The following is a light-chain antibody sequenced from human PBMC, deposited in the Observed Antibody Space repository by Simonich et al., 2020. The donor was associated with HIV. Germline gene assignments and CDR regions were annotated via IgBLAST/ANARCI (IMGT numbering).Light chain of an antibody. CDR1: SGSVSTSYY. V-gene: IGLV8-61*01. CDR3: VLYMGSGISV. CDR2: STN. Sequence: TVVTQETPSSVSPGGTVTLTCALSSGSVSTSYYPTWYHQTPGQPPRTRIYSTNTRSSGGPDRFSGSILGNKAVLTITGAQADDEGDYYWVLYMGSGISVFGGGTKLTVL. J-gene: IGLJ3*02.